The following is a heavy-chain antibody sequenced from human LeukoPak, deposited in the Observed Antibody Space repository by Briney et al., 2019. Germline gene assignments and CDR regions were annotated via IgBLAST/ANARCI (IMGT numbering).Heavy chain of an antibody. J-gene: IGHJ6*03. CDR1: GGSLSSGSYY. CDR2: IYTSGST. V-gene: IGHV4-61*02. CDR3: ARGISSSSPYMDV. D-gene: IGHD6-13*01. Sequence: PSQTLSLTCTVSGGSLSSGSYYWSWIRQPAGKGLEWIGRIYTSGSTNHNPSLKSRVTISVDTSKNQFSLKLSSVTAADTAVYYCARGISSSSPYMDVWGKGTTVTVSS.